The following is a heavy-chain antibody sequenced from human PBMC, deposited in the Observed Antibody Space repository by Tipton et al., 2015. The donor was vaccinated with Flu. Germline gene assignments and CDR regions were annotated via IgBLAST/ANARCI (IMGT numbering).Heavy chain of an antibody. V-gene: IGHV4-61*02. CDR2: IYTSGST. Sequence: TLSLTCSVSGGSISGSSFYWGWVRQFPGKGLEWIGRIYTSGSTNYNPSLKSRVTMSVDTSKNQFSLKLSSVTAADTAVYYCARDRQITMIGRDAFDIWGQGIMVTVSS. CDR1: GGSISGSSFY. CDR3: ARDRQITMIGRDAFDI. D-gene: IGHD3-22*01. J-gene: IGHJ3*02.